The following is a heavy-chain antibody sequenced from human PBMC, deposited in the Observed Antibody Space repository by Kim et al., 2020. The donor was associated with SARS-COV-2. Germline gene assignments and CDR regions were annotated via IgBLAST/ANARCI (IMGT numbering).Heavy chain of an antibody. D-gene: IGHD5-18*01. Sequence: VKGRFTISRDNAKNSLYLQMNSLRAEDTALYYCAKDLGVDTVKYYGMDVWGQGTTVTVSS. V-gene: IGHV3-9*01. J-gene: IGHJ6*02. CDR3: AKDLGVDTVKYYGMDV.